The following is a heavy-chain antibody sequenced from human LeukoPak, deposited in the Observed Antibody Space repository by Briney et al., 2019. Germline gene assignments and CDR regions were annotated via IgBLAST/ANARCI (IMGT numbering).Heavy chain of an antibody. CDR1: GFTFSSYE. CDR2: ISSSGSTI. J-gene: IGHJ4*02. Sequence: GSLRLSCAASGFTFSSYEMNWVRQAPGKGLEWVSYISSSGSTIYYADSVKGRFTISRDNSKNTLYLQMNSLRAEDTAVYYCAKDPRWLGLFDYWGQGTLVTVSS. D-gene: IGHD4-23*01. CDR3: AKDPRWLGLFDY. V-gene: IGHV3-48*03.